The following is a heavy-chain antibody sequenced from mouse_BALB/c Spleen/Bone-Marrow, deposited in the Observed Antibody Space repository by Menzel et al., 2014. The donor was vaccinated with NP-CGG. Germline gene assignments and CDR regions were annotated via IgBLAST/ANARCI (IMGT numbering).Heavy chain of an antibody. CDR1: GYTFPDYA. Sequence: VQLQQSGAALVRPGVSVKISCKGSGYTFPDYAMHWVKQSHAKRLEWIGVISTSYGDASYNQKFKGKATMTVDKSSSTAYMELARRTSEDAAIYYCARDGSSWGYFDGWGAGTPVTVSS. D-gene: IGHD1-1*01. V-gene: IGHV1S137*01. CDR2: ISTSYGDA. J-gene: IGHJ1*01. CDR3: ARDGSSWGYFDG.